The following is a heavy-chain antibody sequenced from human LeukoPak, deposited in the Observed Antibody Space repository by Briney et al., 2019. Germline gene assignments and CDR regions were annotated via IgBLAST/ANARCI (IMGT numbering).Heavy chain of an antibody. CDR2: INSDGSTT. CDR3: ATAGINGDSNDY. CDR1: GFSFSSNW. V-gene: IGHV3-74*01. J-gene: IGHJ4*02. D-gene: IGHD2-8*01. Sequence: PGGSLRLSCAASGFSFSSNWMHWVRQPPGKGLVWVSLINSDGSTTTYADSVKGRFTISRDNAKNTLYLQMNSLRAEDTAVYYCATAGINGDSNDYWGQGTLLTVSS.